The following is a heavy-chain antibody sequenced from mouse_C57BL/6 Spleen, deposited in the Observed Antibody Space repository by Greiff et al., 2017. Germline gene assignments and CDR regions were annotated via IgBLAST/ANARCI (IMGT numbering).Heavy chain of an antibody. Sequence: EVQLVESGGGLVKPGGSLKLSCAASGFTFSSYAMSWVRQTPEKRLEWVATISDGGSYTYYPDNVKGRFTISRDNAKNNLYLQMSHLKSEDTAMYYCARAEGYGNSFYWYFDVWGTGTTVTVSS. J-gene: IGHJ1*03. CDR3: ARAEGYGNSFYWYFDV. V-gene: IGHV5-4*01. CDR1: GFTFSSYA. D-gene: IGHD2-10*02. CDR2: ISDGGSYT.